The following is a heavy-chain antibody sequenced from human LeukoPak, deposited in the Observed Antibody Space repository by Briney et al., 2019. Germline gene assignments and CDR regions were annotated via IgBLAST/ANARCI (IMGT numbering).Heavy chain of an antibody. CDR3: ARVGDYDSPGAFDI. V-gene: IGHV1-2*02. CDR1: GYTFTGYY. Sequence: ASVKVSCKASGYTFTGYYMHWVRQAPGQGLEWMGWINPNSGGTNYAQKFQGRVTMTRDTSISTAYMELSRLRSDDTAVYYCARVGDYDSPGAFDIWGQGTMVTVSS. CDR2: INPNSGGT. D-gene: IGHD3-22*01. J-gene: IGHJ3*02.